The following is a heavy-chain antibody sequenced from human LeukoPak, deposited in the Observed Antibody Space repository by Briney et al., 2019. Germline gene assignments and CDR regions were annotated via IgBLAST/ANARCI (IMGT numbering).Heavy chain of an antibody. J-gene: IGHJ4*02. V-gene: IGHV3-23*01. CDR3: AKGAYCSGGRCYLGDLDY. Sequence: GGSLRLSCAASGFTFSSYAMNWVRQAPGKGLEWVSVISGSGGSTYYADSVKGRFTISRDNSKNTVHLQMNSLRAEDTAVYYCAKGAYCSGGRCYLGDLDYWGQGTLVTVSS. CDR1: GFTFSSYA. D-gene: IGHD2-15*01. CDR2: ISGSGGST.